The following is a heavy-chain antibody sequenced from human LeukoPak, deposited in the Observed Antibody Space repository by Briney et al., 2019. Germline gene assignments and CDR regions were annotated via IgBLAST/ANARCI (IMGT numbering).Heavy chain of an antibody. Sequence: PGGSLRLSCAASGFTVSSNYMSWVRQAPGKGLEWVSVIYSGGSTYYADSVKGRFTISRDNSKNTLYLQMNSLRAEDTAVYYCAREGWELRIGAFDIWGQGTMVTASS. J-gene: IGHJ3*02. V-gene: IGHV3-66*01. CDR1: GFTVSSNY. CDR2: IYSGGST. CDR3: AREGWELRIGAFDI. D-gene: IGHD1-26*01.